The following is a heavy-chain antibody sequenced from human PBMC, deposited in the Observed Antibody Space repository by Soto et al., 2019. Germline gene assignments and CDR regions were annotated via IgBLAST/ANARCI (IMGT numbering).Heavy chain of an antibody. D-gene: IGHD6-19*01. CDR3: ATSGGGWYLY. V-gene: IGHV1-8*01. CDR2: LNPNSGDT. J-gene: IGHJ4*02. Sequence: QVQLVQSGAEVKKPGASVKVSCKASGYTFSSYDINWVRQATGQGLEWMGWLNPNSGDTVYAQKCQGRVTLPRNTSINTAYIELSSLTSDDTAVYYCATSGGGWYLYWGQGTLVTVSS. CDR1: GYTFSSYD.